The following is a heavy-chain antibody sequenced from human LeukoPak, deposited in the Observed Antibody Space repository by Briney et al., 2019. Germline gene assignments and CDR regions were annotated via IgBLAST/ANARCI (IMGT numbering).Heavy chain of an antibody. J-gene: IGHJ6*02. CDR3: ATHRPVVVSYGMDV. Sequence: GASVKVSCKASGYTFTSYDINWVRQATGQGLEWMGIINPSRGSTSYAQKFQGRVTMTEDTSTDTAYMELSSLRSEDTAVYYCATHRPVVVSYGMDVWGQGTTVTVSS. V-gene: IGHV1-46*01. CDR1: GYTFTSYD. CDR2: INPSRGST. D-gene: IGHD2-15*01.